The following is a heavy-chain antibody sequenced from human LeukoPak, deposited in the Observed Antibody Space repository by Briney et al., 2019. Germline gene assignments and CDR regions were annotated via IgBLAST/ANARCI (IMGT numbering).Heavy chain of an antibody. D-gene: IGHD5-12*01. J-gene: IGHJ4*02. CDR3: ARGRDIVATSNDY. CDR1: GYTFTSYD. Sequence: ASVKVSCKASGYTFTSYDINWVRQAPGQGLEWMGWMNPNSGNTGYAQKFQGRVTMTRNTSISTAYMELSSLRSEDTAVYYCARGRDIVATSNDYWGQGTLVTVSP. CDR2: MNPNSGNT. V-gene: IGHV1-8*01.